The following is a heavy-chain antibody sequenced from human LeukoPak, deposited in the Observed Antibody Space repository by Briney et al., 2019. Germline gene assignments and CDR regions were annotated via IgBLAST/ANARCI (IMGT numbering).Heavy chain of an antibody. Sequence: GGSLRLSCAASGFTFSSYGMHWVRQAPGKGLEWVAVISYDGSNKYYADSVKGRFTISRDNSKNTLYLQMNSLRAEDTAVYYCAIARGRSCSSTSCLLDYWGQGTLVTVSS. CDR3: AIARGRSCSSTSCLLDY. CDR1: GFTFSSYG. D-gene: IGHD2-2*01. J-gene: IGHJ4*02. CDR2: ISYDGSNK. V-gene: IGHV3-30*03.